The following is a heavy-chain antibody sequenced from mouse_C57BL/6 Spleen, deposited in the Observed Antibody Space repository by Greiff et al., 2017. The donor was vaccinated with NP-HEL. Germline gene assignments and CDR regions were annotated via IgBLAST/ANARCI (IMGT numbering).Heavy chain of an antibody. CDR3: ARGGGRYYFDY. Sequence: VQLQQSGPGLVKPSQSLSLTCSVTGYSITSGYYWNWIRQFPGNKLEWMGYISYDGSNNYNPSLKNRISITRDTSKNQFFLKLNSVTTEDTATYYCARGGGRYYFDYWGQGTTLTVSS. J-gene: IGHJ2*01. V-gene: IGHV3-6*01. CDR2: ISYDGSN. CDR1: GYSITSGYY.